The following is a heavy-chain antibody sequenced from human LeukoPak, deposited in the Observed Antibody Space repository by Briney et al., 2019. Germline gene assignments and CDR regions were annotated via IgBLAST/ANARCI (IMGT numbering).Heavy chain of an antibody. D-gene: IGHD2-15*01. CDR1: GYTFTSYY. CDR2: INPSGGST. J-gene: IGHJ5*02. V-gene: IGHV1-46*01. Sequence: GASVKVSCTASGYTFTSYYMHWVRQAPGQGLEWMGIINPSGGSTSYAHKFQGRVTMTRDTSTSTVYMELSSLRSEDTAVYYCARSDIVNWFDPWGQGTLVTVSS. CDR3: ARSDIVNWFDP.